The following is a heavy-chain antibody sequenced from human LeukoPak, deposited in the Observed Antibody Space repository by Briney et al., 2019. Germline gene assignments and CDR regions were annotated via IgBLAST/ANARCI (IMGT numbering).Heavy chain of an antibody. J-gene: IGHJ3*02. Sequence: PGGSLRLSCAASGFTFSSYAMHWVRQAPGKGLEWVAVISYDGSNKYYADTVKGRFTISRDNSKNTLYLQMNSLRAEDTAVYYCARDAPVIGITMTDAFDIWGQGTMVTVSS. D-gene: IGHD3-22*01. CDR2: ISYDGSNK. CDR1: GFTFSSYA. V-gene: IGHV3-30-3*01. CDR3: ARDAPVIGITMTDAFDI.